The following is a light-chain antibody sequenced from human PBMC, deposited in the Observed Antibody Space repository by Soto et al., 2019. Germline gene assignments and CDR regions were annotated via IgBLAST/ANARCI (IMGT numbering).Light chain of an antibody. CDR3: LQDYNYPRT. CDR1: QDISSY. V-gene: IGKV1-6*01. Sequence: IQLTQSPSSLSASVGDRVTITCRASQDISSYLAWYQQKPGKAPQLLIYAASTLQSGVPSRFSGSGSGTDFTLTISSLQPEDFATYYCLQDYNYPRTFGQGTKVDIK. J-gene: IGKJ1*01. CDR2: AAS.